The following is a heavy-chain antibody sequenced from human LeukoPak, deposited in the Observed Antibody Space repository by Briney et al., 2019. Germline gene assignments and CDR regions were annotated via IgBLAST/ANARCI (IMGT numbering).Heavy chain of an antibody. D-gene: IGHD6-19*01. CDR2: INHSGST. J-gene: IGHJ4*02. CDR3: ARERPSFSMWQWLVPRKFDY. Sequence: SETLSLTCAVYGGSFSGYYWSWIRQPPGKGLEWIGEINHSGSTNYNPSLKSRVTISVDTSKNQFSLKLSSVTAADTAVYYCARERPSFSMWQWLVPRKFDYWGQGTLVTVSS. V-gene: IGHV4-34*01. CDR1: GGSFSGYY.